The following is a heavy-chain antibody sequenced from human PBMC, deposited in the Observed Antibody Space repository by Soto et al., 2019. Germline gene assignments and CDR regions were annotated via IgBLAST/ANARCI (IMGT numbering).Heavy chain of an antibody. Sequence: GGCLRLACAASGVTVSSYAMGWVRQAPGKGLEWVSAISGSGGSTYYADSVKGRFTISRDNSKNTLYLQMNSLRAEDTAVYYCAKGYSSSWYLPLDYWGQGTLVTVSS. D-gene: IGHD6-13*01. V-gene: IGHV3-23*01. J-gene: IGHJ4*02. CDR1: GVTVSSYA. CDR3: AKGYSSSWYLPLDY. CDR2: ISGSGGST.